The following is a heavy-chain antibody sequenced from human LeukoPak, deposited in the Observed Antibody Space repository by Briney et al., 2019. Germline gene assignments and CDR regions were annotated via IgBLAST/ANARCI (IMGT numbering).Heavy chain of an antibody. Sequence: GRSLRLSCVASGFSLSNFQMYWVRQAPGKGLEWVSIISLDGSTEFYTDSVKGRFTISRDTASNTMHLEMNNLRIEDTAVYYCMRDYMGWFDPWGQGSLVTVSS. CDR2: ISLDGSTE. CDR1: GFSLSNFQ. CDR3: MRDYMGWFDP. V-gene: IGHV3-30-3*01. D-gene: IGHD3-10*01. J-gene: IGHJ5*02.